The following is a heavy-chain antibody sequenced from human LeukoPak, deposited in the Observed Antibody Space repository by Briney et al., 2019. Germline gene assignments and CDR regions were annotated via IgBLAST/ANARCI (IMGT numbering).Heavy chain of an antibody. CDR2: IYYSGST. J-gene: IGHJ4*02. Sequence: PSETLSLTCTVSGGSISSSSYYWGWIRQPPGKGLEWIGSIYYSGSTYYNPSLKSRVTISVDTSKNQFSLKLSSVTAADTAVYYCARASSGWDPPFDYWGQGTLVTVSS. CDR3: ARASSGWDPPFDY. CDR1: GGSISSSSYY. V-gene: IGHV4-39*07. D-gene: IGHD6-19*01.